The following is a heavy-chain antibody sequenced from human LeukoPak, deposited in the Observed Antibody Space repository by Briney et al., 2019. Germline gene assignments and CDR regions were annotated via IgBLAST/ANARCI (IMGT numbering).Heavy chain of an antibody. Sequence: GGSLRLSCAASGFTLSSYGMHWVRQAPGKGLEWVAFIRYDGSNKYYADSVKGRFTISRDNSKNTLYLQMNSLRAEDTAVYYCAKGLGYCSGGSCYSSPDAFDIWGQGTMVTVSS. J-gene: IGHJ3*02. V-gene: IGHV3-30*02. CDR1: GFTLSSYG. D-gene: IGHD2-15*01. CDR2: IRYDGSNK. CDR3: AKGLGYCSGGSCYSSPDAFDI.